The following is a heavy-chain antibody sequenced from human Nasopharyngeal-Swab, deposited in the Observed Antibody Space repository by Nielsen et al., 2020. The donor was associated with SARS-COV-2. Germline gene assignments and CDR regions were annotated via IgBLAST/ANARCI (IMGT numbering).Heavy chain of an antibody. D-gene: IGHD6-13*01. V-gene: IGHV4-39*01. CDR2: IYYNGNT. J-gene: IGHJ4*02. CDR3: VSSSSWYYFDY. CDR1: GDSIAYSTFY. Sequence: SETLSLTCTVSGDSIAYSTFYWGWIRQPPGKGLEWIGNIYYNGNTYQNPSLKSRLTISVDKSKNQFSLQLSSETAADTAVYYCVSSSSWYYFDYWAQGTQVTVSS.